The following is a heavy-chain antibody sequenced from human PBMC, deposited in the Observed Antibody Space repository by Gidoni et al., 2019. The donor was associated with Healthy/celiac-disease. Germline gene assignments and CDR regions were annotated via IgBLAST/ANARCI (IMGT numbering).Heavy chain of an antibody. Sequence: QVQLVQSGAEVKKPGSSVKVSCKASGGTFRSYAISWVRQAPGQGLEWMGGVIPIFGTANYAQKFQGRVTITADKSTSTAYMELSSLRSEDTAVYYCALYSSGYYYAFDYWGQGTLVTVSS. CDR1: GGTFRSYA. CDR2: VIPIFGTA. J-gene: IGHJ4*02. D-gene: IGHD3-22*01. CDR3: ALYSSGYYYAFDY. V-gene: IGHV1-69*06.